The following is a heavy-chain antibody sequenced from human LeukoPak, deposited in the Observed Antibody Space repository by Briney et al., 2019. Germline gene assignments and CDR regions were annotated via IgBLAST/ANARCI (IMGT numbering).Heavy chain of an antibody. Sequence: PSETLSLTCAVYGGSFSGYYWSWIRQPPGKGLEWIGEINHSGSTNYNPSLKSRVTISVDTSKNQFSLKLSSVTAADTAVYYCVRDFDDIWTGSRVFVIWGQGTMVTVSS. V-gene: IGHV4-34*01. D-gene: IGHD3-9*01. CDR2: INHSGST. CDR3: VRDFDDIWTGSRVFVI. J-gene: IGHJ3*02. CDR1: GGSFSGYY.